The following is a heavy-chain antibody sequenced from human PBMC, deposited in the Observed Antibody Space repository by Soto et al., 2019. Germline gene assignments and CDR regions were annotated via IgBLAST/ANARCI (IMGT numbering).Heavy chain of an antibody. V-gene: IGHV4-34*01. Sequence: PSETLSLTCSVYGGSFSGYYWSWIRPPPGKGLEWIGEINHSGSTNYNPSLKSRVTISVDTSRNQFSLKLSSVTAADTAVYYCARGRRTAVTIDYWGQGTLVTVSS. CDR3: ARGRRTAVTIDY. D-gene: IGHD4-17*01. CDR1: GGSFSGYY. J-gene: IGHJ4*02. CDR2: INHSGST.